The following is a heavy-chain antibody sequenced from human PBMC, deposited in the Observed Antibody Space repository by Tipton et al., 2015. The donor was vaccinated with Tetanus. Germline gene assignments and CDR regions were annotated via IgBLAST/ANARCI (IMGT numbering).Heavy chain of an antibody. D-gene: IGHD6-6*01. CDR1: GYNFATSW. CDR2: IYPGDSSI. Sequence: VQLVQSGAEMRKPGESLKISCQASGYNFATSWIGWVRQVPGKGLEWIGIIYPGDSSIRYSPSFQGQVTISADKSTSSAYLQWSSLKTSDTAMYYCARRYSSSSTPKTFDIWGQGTMVTVSS. J-gene: IGHJ3*02. V-gene: IGHV5-51*01. CDR3: ARRYSSSSTPKTFDI.